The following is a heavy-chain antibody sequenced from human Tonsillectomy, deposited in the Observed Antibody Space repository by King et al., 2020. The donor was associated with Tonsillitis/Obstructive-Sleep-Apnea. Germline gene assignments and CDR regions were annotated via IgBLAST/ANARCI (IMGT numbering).Heavy chain of an antibody. CDR3: AREESLYCSGGSCYFDAFDI. CDR1: GGSVSSGSYY. V-gene: IGHV4-61*01. Sequence: QLQESGPGLVKPSETLSLTCTVSGGSVSSGSYYWSWIRQPPGKGLEWIGYVYYSGGTNYNPSLKSRVTMSVDTSKNQFSLNLSSLTAADTAVYYCAREESLYCSGGSCYFDAFDIWGQGTMVTVSS. D-gene: IGHD2-15*01. CDR2: VYYSGGT. J-gene: IGHJ3*02.